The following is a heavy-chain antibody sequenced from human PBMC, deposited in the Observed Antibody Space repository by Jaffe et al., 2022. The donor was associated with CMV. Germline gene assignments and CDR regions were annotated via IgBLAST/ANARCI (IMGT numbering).Heavy chain of an antibody. D-gene: IGHD6-13*01. CDR3: ARGNALDSSTLTYYYYGMDV. V-gene: IGHV3-21*01. Sequence: EVQLVESGGGLVKPGGSLRLSCAASGFTFSSYSMNWVRQAPGKGLEWVSSISSSSSYIYYADSVKGRFTISRDNAKNSLYLQMNSLRAEDTAVYYCARGNALDSSTLTYYYYGMDVWGQGTTVTVSS. J-gene: IGHJ6*02. CDR1: GFTFSSYS. CDR2: ISSSSSYI.